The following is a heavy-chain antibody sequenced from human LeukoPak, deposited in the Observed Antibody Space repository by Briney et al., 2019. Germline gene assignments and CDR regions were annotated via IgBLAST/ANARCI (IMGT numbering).Heavy chain of an antibody. Sequence: GGSLRLSCAASGFTFSSYSMNWVRQAPGKGLEWVSSISSSSSYIYYADSVKGRFTISRDNAKNSLYLQMNSLRAEDTAVYYCAKAGYYDSSGYPLDYWGQGTLVTVSS. D-gene: IGHD3-22*01. CDR3: AKAGYYDSSGYPLDY. J-gene: IGHJ4*02. V-gene: IGHV3-21*01. CDR2: ISSSSSYI. CDR1: GFTFSSYS.